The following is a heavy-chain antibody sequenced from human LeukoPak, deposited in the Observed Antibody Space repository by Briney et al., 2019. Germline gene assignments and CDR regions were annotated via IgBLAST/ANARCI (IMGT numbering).Heavy chain of an antibody. V-gene: IGHV3-23*01. D-gene: IGHD2-15*01. CDR3: AKCSGGSCYQEFDY. Sequence: HPGGSLRLSRAASGFTFSSYAMSWVRQAPGKGLEWVSAISGSGGSTYYADSVKGRFTISRGNSKNTLYLQMNSLRAEDTAVYYCAKCSGGSCYQEFDYWGQGTLVTVSS. CDR2: ISGSGGST. J-gene: IGHJ4*02. CDR1: GFTFSSYA.